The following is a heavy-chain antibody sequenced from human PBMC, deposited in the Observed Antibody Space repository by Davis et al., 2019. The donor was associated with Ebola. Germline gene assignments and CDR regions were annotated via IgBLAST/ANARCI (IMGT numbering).Heavy chain of an antibody. Sequence: PGGSLRLSCAASGFTFSSYWMSWVRQAPGKGLEWVANIKQDGSEKYYVDSVKGRFTISRDNAKNSLYLQMNSLRADDTAVYYCARETMHCGGDCYDYWGQGTLVTVSS. J-gene: IGHJ4*02. CDR3: ARETMHCGGDCYDY. D-gene: IGHD2-21*01. CDR1: GFTFSSYW. CDR2: IKQDGSEK. V-gene: IGHV3-7*01.